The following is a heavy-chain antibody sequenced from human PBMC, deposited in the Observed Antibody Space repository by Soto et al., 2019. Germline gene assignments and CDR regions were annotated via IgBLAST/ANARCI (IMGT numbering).Heavy chain of an antibody. CDR2: IYTSGST. J-gene: IGHJ5*02. V-gene: IGHV4-4*07. D-gene: IGHD1-20*01. CDR3: ARDRANNWNRNWFDP. CDR1: VGSISSYY. Sequence: SETLSVTCTVSVGSISSYYWSWIREPAGKGLEWIGRIYTSGSTNYNPSLKSRVTMSVDTSKNQFSLKLSSVTAADTAVYYCARDRANNWNRNWFDPWGQGTLVTVSS.